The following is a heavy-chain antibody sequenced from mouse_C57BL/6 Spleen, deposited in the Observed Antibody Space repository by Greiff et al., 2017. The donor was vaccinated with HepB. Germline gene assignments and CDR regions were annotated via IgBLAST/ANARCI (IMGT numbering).Heavy chain of an antibody. Sequence: QVQLQQSGPELVKPGASVKISCKASGYAFSSSWMNWVKQRPGKGLEWIGRIYPGDGDTNYNGKFKGKSTLTADKSSSTAYMQLSSLTSEDSAVYFCAKEVLTRYFDVWGTGTTVTVSS. V-gene: IGHV1-82*01. CDR2: IYPGDGDT. CDR1: GYAFSSSW. CDR3: AKEVLTRYFDV. J-gene: IGHJ1*03.